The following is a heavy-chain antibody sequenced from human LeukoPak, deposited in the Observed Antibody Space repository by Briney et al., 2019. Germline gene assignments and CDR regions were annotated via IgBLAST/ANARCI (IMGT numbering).Heavy chain of an antibody. J-gene: IGHJ4*02. D-gene: IGHD6-13*01. CDR3: ARSDVAAASTVNY. V-gene: IGHV4-38-2*02. CDR1: GYSISSGY. Sequence: SETLSLTCTVSGYSISSGYWGWIRQPPGKGLEWIGSIYHSGSTYYNPSLKSRVTISVDTSKNQFSLKLSSVTAADTAVYYCARSDVAAASTVNYWGQGTLVTVSS. CDR2: IYHSGST.